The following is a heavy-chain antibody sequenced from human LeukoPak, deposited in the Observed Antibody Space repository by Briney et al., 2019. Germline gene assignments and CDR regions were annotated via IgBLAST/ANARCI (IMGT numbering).Heavy chain of an antibody. CDR3: ARSRDGYKFDY. CDR2: ISSSSSYI. V-gene: IGHV3-21*01. J-gene: IGHJ4*02. D-gene: IGHD5-24*01. CDR1: GFTFSSYS. Sequence: GGSLRLPCAASGFTFSSYSMNWVRQAPGKGLEWVSSISSSSSYIYYADSVKGRFTISRDNAKNSLYLQMNSLRAEDTAVYYCARSRDGYKFDYWGQGTLVTVSS.